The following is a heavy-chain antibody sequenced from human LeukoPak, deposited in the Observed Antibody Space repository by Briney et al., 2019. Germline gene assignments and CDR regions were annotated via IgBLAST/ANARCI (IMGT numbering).Heavy chain of an antibody. D-gene: IGHD3-22*01. CDR2: TWYDGSNK. J-gene: IGHJ4*02. CDR1: GFTFSSYG. Sequence: GGSLRLSRAASGFTFSSYGMHWVRQAPGKGLEWVAVTWYDGSNKYYADSVKGRFTISRDNSKNTLYLQMNSLRAEDTAVYYCAGGPDSSVDYWGQGTLVTVSS. V-gene: IGHV3-33*01. CDR3: AGGPDSSVDY.